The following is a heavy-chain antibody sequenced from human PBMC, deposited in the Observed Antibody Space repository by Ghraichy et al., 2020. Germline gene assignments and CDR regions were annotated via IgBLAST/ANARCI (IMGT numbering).Heavy chain of an antibody. CDR3: TTDIEWDYYDSREAPDLDY. V-gene: IGHV3-15*07. Sequence: GESLNISCAASGFTFSNAWMNWVRQAPGKGLEWVGRIKSKTDGGTTDYAAPVKGRFTISRDDSKNTLYLQMNSLKTEDTAVYYCTTDIEWDYYDSREAPDLDYWGQGTLVTVSS. CDR1: GFTFSNAW. CDR2: IKSKTDGGTT. J-gene: IGHJ4*02. D-gene: IGHD3-22*01.